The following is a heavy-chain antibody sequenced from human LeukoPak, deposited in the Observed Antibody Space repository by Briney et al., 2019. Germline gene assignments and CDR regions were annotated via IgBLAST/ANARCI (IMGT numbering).Heavy chain of an antibody. Sequence: PGGSLRLSCAASGFTFSSYGMHWVRQAPGKGLEWVAVIWYDGSNKYYADSVKGRFTISRDNSKNTLYLQMNSLRAEDTAVYYCARGGWAATLEYYFDYWGQGTLVTVSS. CDR3: ARGGWAATLEYYFDY. J-gene: IGHJ4*02. D-gene: IGHD6-25*01. CDR2: IWYDGSNK. V-gene: IGHV3-33*01. CDR1: GFTFSSYG.